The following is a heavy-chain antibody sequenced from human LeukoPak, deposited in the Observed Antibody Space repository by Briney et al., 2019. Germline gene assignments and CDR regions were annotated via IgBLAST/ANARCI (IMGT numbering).Heavy chain of an antibody. CDR3: ARHVDLYWFDP. V-gene: IGHV4-39*07. CDR1: GGSISSSSYY. Sequence: PSETLSLTCTVSGGSISSSSYYWGWIRQPPGKGLEWIGSIYYNGSTYYNPSLKSRVTISVDTSKNQFSLKLSSVTAADTAVYYCARHVDLYWFDPWGQGTLVTVSS. CDR2: IYYNGST. J-gene: IGHJ5*02. D-gene: IGHD5-12*01.